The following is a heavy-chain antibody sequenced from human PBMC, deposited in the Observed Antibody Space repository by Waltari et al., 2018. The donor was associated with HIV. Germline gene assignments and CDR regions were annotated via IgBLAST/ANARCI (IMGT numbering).Heavy chain of an antibody. V-gene: IGHV4-39*01. CDR1: GGSITSGSSY. J-gene: IGHJ4*02. CDR3: ARHHSSGYLGFDY. D-gene: IGHD3-22*01. Sequence: QLQLQESGPGLVKPSETLSLTCTVSGGSITSGSSYWGWIRQPPGKGLEWIGSIYYSGSTYYTPALKRRVTISVDTSKNQFSLKLSSVTAADTAVYCCARHHSSGYLGFDYWGQGTLVTVSS. CDR2: IYYSGST.